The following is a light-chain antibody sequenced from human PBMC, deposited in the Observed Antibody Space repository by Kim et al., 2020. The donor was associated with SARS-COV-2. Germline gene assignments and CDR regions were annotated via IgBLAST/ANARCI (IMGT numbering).Light chain of an antibody. Sequence: CPGERATRACRASQSVSSNLAWYQQKPGQAPRLLIYGASTRATGIPARFSGSGSGTEFTLTISSLQSEDFAVYYCQQYNNWPTLTFGGGTKVDIK. CDR2: GAS. CDR3: QQYNNWPTLT. J-gene: IGKJ4*01. V-gene: IGKV3-15*01. CDR1: QSVSSN.